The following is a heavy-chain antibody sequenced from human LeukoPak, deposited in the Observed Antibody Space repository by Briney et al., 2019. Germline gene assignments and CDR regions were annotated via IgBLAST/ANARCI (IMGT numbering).Heavy chain of an antibody. J-gene: IGHJ1*01. CDR2: IIPIFGTA. CDR1: GGNFSSYA. Sequence: GASVKVSCKASGGNFSSYAISWVRQAPGQGLEWMGGIIPIFGTANYAQKFQGRVTITTDESTSTAYMELSSLRSEDTAVYYCASSGPIVVVPAAMFFQHWGQGTLVTVSS. V-gene: IGHV1-69*05. CDR3: ASSGPIVVVPAAMFFQH. D-gene: IGHD2-2*01.